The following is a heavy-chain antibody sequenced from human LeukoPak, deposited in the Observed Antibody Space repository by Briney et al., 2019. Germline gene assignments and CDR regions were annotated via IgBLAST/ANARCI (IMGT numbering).Heavy chain of an antibody. V-gene: IGHV1-46*01. CDR1: GYTFTSYY. CDR3: ARDYCSSTSCYGHFQH. CDR2: INPSGGST. D-gene: IGHD2-2*01. J-gene: IGHJ1*01. Sequence: GASVKVSCKASGYTFTSYYMHWVRQAPGQGLEWMGIINPSGGSTSYAQKFQGRVTIIRDTSTSTVYMELSSLRSEDTAVYYCARDYCSSTSCYGHFQHWGQGTLVTVSS.